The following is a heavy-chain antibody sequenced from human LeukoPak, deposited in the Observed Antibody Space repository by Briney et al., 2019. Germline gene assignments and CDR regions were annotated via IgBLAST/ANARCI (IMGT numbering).Heavy chain of an antibody. Sequence: SETLSLTCTVSGGSISSHYWSWIRQPPGKGLEWIGYIYYSGSTNYNPSLKSRVTISVDTSKNQFSLKLSSVTAADTAVYYCARLTVTSTDAFDLWGQGTMVTVSS. V-gene: IGHV4-59*11. D-gene: IGHD4-17*01. CDR2: IYYSGST. J-gene: IGHJ3*01. CDR3: ARLTVTSTDAFDL. CDR1: GGSISSHY.